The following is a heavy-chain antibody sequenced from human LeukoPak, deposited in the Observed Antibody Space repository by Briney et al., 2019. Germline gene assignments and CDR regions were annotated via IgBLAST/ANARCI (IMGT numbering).Heavy chain of an antibody. CDR3: ARDRKQLGLDP. CDR1: GGSISSYY. J-gene: IGHJ5*02. CDR2: IYYSGST. V-gene: IGHV4-59*01. Sequence: SETLSLTCTVSGGSISSYYWSWIRQPPGKGLEWIGYIYYSGSTNYNPSLKSRVTISVDTSKNQFSLKLSSVTAADTAVYYCARDRKQLGLDPWGQGTLVTVSS. D-gene: IGHD5-18*01.